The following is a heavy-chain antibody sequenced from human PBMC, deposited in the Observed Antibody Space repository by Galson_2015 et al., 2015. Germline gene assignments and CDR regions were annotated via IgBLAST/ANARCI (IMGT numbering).Heavy chain of an antibody. D-gene: IGHD3-10*01. J-gene: IGHJ4*02. V-gene: IGHV1-18*01. CDR2: ISAYNGNT. Sequence: SCKASGYTFTSYGISWVRQAPGQGLEWMGWISAYNGNTNYAQKLQGRVTMTTDTSTSTAYMELRSLRSDDTAVYYCARDGPYGSGSKYYFDYWGQGTLVTVSS. CDR3: ARDGPYGSGSKYYFDY. CDR1: GYTFTSYG.